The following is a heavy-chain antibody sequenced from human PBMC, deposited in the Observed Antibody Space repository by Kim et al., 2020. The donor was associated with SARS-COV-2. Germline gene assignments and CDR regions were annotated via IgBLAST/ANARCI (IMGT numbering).Heavy chain of an antibody. Sequence: SVKVSCKASGGTFSSYAISWVRQAPGQGLEWMGGIIPIFGTANYAQKFQGRVTITADESTSTAYMELSSLRSEDTAVYYCARDAILSSGFHFYGMDVWGQGTTVTVSS. V-gene: IGHV1-69*13. J-gene: IGHJ6*02. CDR1: GGTFSSYA. CDR2: IIPIFGTA. CDR3: ARDAILSSGFHFYGMDV. D-gene: IGHD6-19*01.